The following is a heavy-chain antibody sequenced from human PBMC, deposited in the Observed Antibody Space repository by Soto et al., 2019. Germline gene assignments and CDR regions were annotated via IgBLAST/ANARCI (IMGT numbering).Heavy chain of an antibody. J-gene: IGHJ5*02. CDR2: IIPIFGTV. V-gene: IGHV1-69*13. D-gene: IGHD6-19*01. CDR3: ARALTGYSSGWPDNWFDP. CDR1: GGTFSSYA. Sequence: ASVKVSCKASGGTFSSYAISWVRQAPGQGLEWMGGIIPIFGTVNYAQKFQGRVTITADESTSTAYMELSSLRSEDTAVYYCARALTGYSSGWPDNWFDPWGQGTLVTVSS.